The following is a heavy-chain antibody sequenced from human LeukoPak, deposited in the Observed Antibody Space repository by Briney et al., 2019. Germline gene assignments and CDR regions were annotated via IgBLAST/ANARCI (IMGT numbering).Heavy chain of an antibody. CDR2: IYYSGST. V-gene: IGHV4-31*11. J-gene: IGHJ4*02. CDR1: GGSISSDGYS. CDR3: ARAGGFFSPFGY. Sequence: SQTLSLTCAVSGGSISSDGYSWSWIRQHPGKGLEWIGYIYYSGSTYYNPSLKSRVTISVDTSKNQFSLKLSSVTAADTAVYYCARAGGFFSPFGYWGQGTLVTVSS. D-gene: IGHD3-3*01.